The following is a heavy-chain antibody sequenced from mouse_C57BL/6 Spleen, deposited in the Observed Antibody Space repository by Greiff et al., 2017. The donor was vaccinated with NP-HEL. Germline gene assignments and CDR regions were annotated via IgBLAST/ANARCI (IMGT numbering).Heavy chain of an antibody. J-gene: IGHJ4*01. V-gene: IGHV5-17*01. CDR1: GFTFSDYG. Sequence: EVMLVESGGGLVKPGGSLKLSCAASGFTFSDYGMHWVRQAPEKGLEWVAYISSGSSTIYYADTVKGRFTISRDNAKNTLFLQMTSLRSEDTAMYYCASSSYGSSYYPMDYWGQGTSVTVSS. CDR3: ASSSYGSSYYPMDY. D-gene: IGHD1-1*01. CDR2: ISSGSSTI.